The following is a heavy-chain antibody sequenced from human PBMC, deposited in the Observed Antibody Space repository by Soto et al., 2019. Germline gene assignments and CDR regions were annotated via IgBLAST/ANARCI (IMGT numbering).Heavy chain of an antibody. CDR3: ARGSEQLARAFDI. V-gene: IGHV3-30-3*01. D-gene: IGHD6-6*01. CDR1: GFTFSSYA. Sequence: GGSLRLSCAASGFTFSSYAMHWVRQAPGKGLEWVAVISYDGSNKNYAVSVKDRFTISRDNAKNSLYLQMNSLRAEDTAVYYCARGSEQLARAFDIWGQGTMVTVSS. CDR2: ISYDGSNK. J-gene: IGHJ3*02.